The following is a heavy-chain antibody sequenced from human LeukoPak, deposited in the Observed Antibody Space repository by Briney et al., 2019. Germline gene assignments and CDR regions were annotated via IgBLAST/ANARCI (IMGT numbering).Heavy chain of an antibody. Sequence: GGSLRLSCAASGFTFSSYAMHWVRQAPGKGLEWVAVISYDGSSKYYADSVKGRFTISRDNSKNTLYLQMNSLRAEDTAVYYCARPVGISNRVMEDYWGHGTLVTVSS. CDR3: ARPVGISNRVMEDY. CDR1: GFTFSSYA. D-gene: IGHD3-16*02. J-gene: IGHJ4*01. V-gene: IGHV3-30-3*01. CDR2: ISYDGSSK.